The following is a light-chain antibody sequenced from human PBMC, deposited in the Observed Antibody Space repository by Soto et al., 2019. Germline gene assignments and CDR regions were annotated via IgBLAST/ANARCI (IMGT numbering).Light chain of an antibody. CDR3: QQYNNYWT. V-gene: IGKV1-5*03. CDR1: QSVSSR. CDR2: KAF. J-gene: IGKJ1*01. Sequence: DIQMTQSPSTLSASVGDRVTITCRASQSVSSRLAWYQQKPGKAPKVLIYKAFSLESGVPSRFSGSGSGTEFTLTISSLQPDDFATYYCQQYNNYWTFGQGTKVEIK.